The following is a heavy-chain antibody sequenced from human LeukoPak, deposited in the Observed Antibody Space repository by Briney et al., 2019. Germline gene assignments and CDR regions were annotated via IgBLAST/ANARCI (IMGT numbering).Heavy chain of an antibody. J-gene: IGHJ4*02. CDR2: INPNSGGT. CDR3: ARVDPRLRYPTDY. CDR1: GYTFTGYY. Sequence: ASVKVSCKASGYTFTGYYMHWVRQAPGQGLEWMGWINPNSGGTNYAQKFQGRGTMTRDTSISTAYMELSRLRSDDTAVYYCARVDPRLRYPTDYWGQGTLVTVSS. D-gene: IGHD4-17*01. V-gene: IGHV1-2*02.